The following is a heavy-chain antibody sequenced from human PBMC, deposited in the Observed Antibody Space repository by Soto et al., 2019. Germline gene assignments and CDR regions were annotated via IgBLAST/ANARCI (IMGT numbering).Heavy chain of an antibody. J-gene: IGHJ4*02. V-gene: IGHV3-7*05. D-gene: IGHD4-17*01. CDR1: GFTFSRYW. Sequence: GGSLRLSCAASGFTFSRYWMSWVRQAPGKGLEWVANISQDGSEKYYVDSVRGRFTISKDNAKNSLYLQMNSLRAEDTAVYYCASHRLTTVNFAFDYWGQGALVTVSS. CDR3: ASHRLTTVNFAFDY. CDR2: ISQDGSEK.